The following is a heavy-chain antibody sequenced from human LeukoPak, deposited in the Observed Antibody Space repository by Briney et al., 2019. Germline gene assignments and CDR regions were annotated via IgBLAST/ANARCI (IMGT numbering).Heavy chain of an antibody. D-gene: IGHD3-3*01. CDR1: GGSISSGGYY. CDR2: IPSSGNT. J-gene: IGHJ4*02. Sequence: PSQTLSLTCTVSGGSISSGGYYWSWIRQHPGKGLEWIGGIPSSGNTYYNPSLKSRITISVDTSKNHFSLKLSSVTAADTAVYYCARLGAGPTYYDFWSGYSSFYFDYWGQGTLVTVSS. CDR3: ARLGAGPTYYDFWSGYSSFYFDY. V-gene: IGHV4-30-2*03.